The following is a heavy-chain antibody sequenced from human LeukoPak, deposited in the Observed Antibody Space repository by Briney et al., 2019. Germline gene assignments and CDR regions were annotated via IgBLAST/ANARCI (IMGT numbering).Heavy chain of an antibody. J-gene: IGHJ4*02. D-gene: IGHD3-22*01. V-gene: IGHV3-30-3*01. CDR1: GFTFSSYA. CDR3: ARDLRYYYDSSGYTPFDY. Sequence: GGSLRLSWAAAGFTFSSYAMHWVRQARGKGLEWVAVISDDGSNKYYADSVKGRFTISRDNSKNTLYLQMNSLRAEDTAVYYCARDLRYYYDSSGYTPFDYWGQGTLVTVSS. CDR2: ISDDGSNK.